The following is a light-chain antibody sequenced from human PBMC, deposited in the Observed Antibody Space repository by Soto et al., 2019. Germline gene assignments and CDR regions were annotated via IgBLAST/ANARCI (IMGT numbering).Light chain of an antibody. CDR3: TSYTSDSXYV. V-gene: IGLV2-14*01. Sequence: QSALTQPASVSGSPGQSITISCTGTSTDVGRYNYVSWYQQHPGKAPKLMVYDVSNRPSWVSNRFSGSKSGITASLTISGLQAEDEADYYCTSYTSDSXYVFGTGTKVTVL. CDR1: STDVGRYNY. J-gene: IGLJ1*01. CDR2: DVS.